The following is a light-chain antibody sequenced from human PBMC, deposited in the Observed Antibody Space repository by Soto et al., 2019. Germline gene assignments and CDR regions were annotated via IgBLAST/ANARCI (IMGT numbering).Light chain of an antibody. CDR1: QSISSW. Sequence: DIQMTQSPSTLSASVGDRVTITCRASQSISSWLAWYQQKPGKAPKLLIYMASSLESGVPSRFSGSGSGTEFTLTISSLQPDDFATYYCQQYNSYPWTFGQGTKWEIK. V-gene: IGKV1-5*03. CDR2: MAS. J-gene: IGKJ1*01. CDR3: QQYNSYPWT.